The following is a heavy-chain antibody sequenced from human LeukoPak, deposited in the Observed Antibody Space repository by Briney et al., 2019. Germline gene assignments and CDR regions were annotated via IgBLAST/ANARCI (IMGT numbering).Heavy chain of an antibody. CDR1: GFTFSSYG. Sequence: GRSLRLSCAASGFTFSSYGMHWVRQAPGKGLEWVAVISYDGSNKYYADSVKGRFTISRDNSKNTLYLQMNSLRVEDTAVYYCAKDYGSGSYADAVGYWGQGTLVTVSS. J-gene: IGHJ4*02. V-gene: IGHV3-30*18. CDR3: AKDYGSGSYADAVGY. CDR2: ISYDGSNK. D-gene: IGHD3-10*01.